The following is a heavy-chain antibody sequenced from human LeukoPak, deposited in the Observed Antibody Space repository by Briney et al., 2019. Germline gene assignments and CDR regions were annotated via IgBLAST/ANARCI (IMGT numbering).Heavy chain of an antibody. V-gene: IGHV3-30-3*01. CDR1: GFTFSRYA. CDR2: ISYDGTNK. CDR3: AKISGYSGKTLDY. Sequence: PGGSLRLSCVASGFTFSRYAMHWVRQAPGKGLEWVTFISYDGTNKYYADSVKGRFTISRDNSKNTLYLQMNGLRAEDTAVYYCAKISGYSGKTLDYWGQGTLVTV. J-gene: IGHJ4*02. D-gene: IGHD5-12*01.